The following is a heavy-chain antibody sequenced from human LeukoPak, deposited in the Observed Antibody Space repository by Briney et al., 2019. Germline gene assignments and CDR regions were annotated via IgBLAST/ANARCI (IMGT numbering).Heavy chain of an antibody. V-gene: IGHV1-8*01. CDR3: AAIPVFAVVLHQEPV. CDR2: MNPNSGNT. J-gene: IGHJ6*04. D-gene: IGHD3-3*01. CDR1: GYTFTSYD. Sequence: ASVKVSCKASGYTFTSYDINWVRQATGQGLEWMGWMNPNSGNTGYAQKFQGRVTMTRNTSISTAYMELSSLRSGDTAVYFCAAIPVFAVVLHQEPVWGKGTTVTVSS.